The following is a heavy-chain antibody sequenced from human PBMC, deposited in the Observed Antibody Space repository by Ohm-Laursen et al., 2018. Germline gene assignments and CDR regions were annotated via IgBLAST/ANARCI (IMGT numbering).Heavy chain of an antibody. Sequence: SLRLSCAASGFTFSDYAMHWVRQAPGEGLVWVSRIKGDGSETNYADSVKGRFTISRDNAKNTLYLQMNSLRGDDTAVYYCARAQRLVASANDYWGQGTLVTVSS. V-gene: IGHV3-74*01. CDR1: GFTFSDYA. D-gene: IGHD5-12*01. J-gene: IGHJ4*02. CDR3: ARAQRLVASANDY. CDR2: IKGDGSET.